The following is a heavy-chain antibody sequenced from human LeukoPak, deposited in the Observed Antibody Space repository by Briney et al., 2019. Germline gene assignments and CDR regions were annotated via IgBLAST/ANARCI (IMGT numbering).Heavy chain of an antibody. V-gene: IGHV4-39*01. Sequence: SETLSLTCTVSGGSISSSSYYWGWIRQPPGKGLVWIGSIYYSGSTYYNPSLKSRVTISVDTSKNQFSLKLSSVTAADTAVYYRARPPTASWGNWFDPWGQGTLLTVSS. CDR3: ARPPTASWGNWFDP. D-gene: IGHD1-1*01. CDR2: IYYSGST. J-gene: IGHJ5*02. CDR1: GGSISSSSYY.